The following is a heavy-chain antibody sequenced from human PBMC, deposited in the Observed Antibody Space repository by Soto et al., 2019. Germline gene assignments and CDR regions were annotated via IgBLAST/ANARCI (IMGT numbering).Heavy chain of an antibody. CDR3: ARTTMVRGVTYYGMDV. D-gene: IGHD3-10*01. CDR2: INAGNGNT. J-gene: IGHJ6*02. CDR1: GYTFTSYA. Sequence: QVQLVQSGAEVKKPGASVKVSCKASGYTFTSYAMHWVRQAPGQRLEWMGWINAGNGNTKYSQKFQGRVTITRDTPASTAYMELSSLRSEDTAVYYCARTTMVRGVTYYGMDVWGQGTTVTVSS. V-gene: IGHV1-3*01.